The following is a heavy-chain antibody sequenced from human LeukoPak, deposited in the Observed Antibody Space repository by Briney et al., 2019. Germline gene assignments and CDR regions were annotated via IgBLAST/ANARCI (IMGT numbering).Heavy chain of an antibody. CDR2: IYYSGST. V-gene: IGHV4-59*12. Sequence: TSETLSLTCTVSGGSISSYYWSWIRQPPGKGLEWIGYIYYSGSTNYNPSLKSRVTISVDTSKNQFSLKLSSVTAADTAVYYCARRGYSYGSNIDYWGQGTLVTVSS. CDR1: GGSISSYY. J-gene: IGHJ4*02. D-gene: IGHD5-18*01. CDR3: ARRGYSYGSNIDY.